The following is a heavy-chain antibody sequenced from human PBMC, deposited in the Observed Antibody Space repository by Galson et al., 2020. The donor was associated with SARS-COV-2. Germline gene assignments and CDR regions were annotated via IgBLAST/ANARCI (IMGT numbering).Heavy chain of an antibody. J-gene: IGHJ3*02. CDR1: GGSISSSSYY. CDR2: IYYSGST. CDR3: ARDLVELWEGGRRPEQQLASYAFDI. Sequence: SETLSLTCTVSGGSISSSSYYWGWIRQPPGKGLEWIGSIYYSGSTYYNPSLKSRVTISVDTSKNQFSLKLSSVTAADTAVYYCARDLVELWEGGRRPEQQLASYAFDIWGQGTMVTVSS. V-gene: IGHV4-39*07. D-gene: IGHD6-13*01.